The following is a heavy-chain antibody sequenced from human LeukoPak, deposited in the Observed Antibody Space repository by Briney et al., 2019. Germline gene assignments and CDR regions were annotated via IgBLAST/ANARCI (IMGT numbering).Heavy chain of an antibody. D-gene: IGHD2-2*01. CDR1: GFTFSSYA. CDR2: ISGSGGST. Sequence: PGGSLRLSCAASGFTFSSYAMSWVRQAPGKGLEWVSAISGSGGSTYYADSVKGRFTISRDNSKNTLYLQMNSLRAEDTAVYYCARDLGRVVVPAAISAFDIWGQGTMVTVSS. CDR3: ARDLGRVVVPAAISAFDI. J-gene: IGHJ3*02. V-gene: IGHV3-23*01.